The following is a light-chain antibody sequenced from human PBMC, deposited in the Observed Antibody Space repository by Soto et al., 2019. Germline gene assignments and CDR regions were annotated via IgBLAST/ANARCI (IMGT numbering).Light chain of an antibody. J-gene: IGLJ2*01. CDR2: ANT. CDR3: QSYDSGLSAVV. Sequence: QSVLTQPPSASATPGQRVTISCSGTSSNIGRHAVNWYQQLPGTAPRLLIYANTNRPSGVPDRFSGSKSGTSASLAITGLQTEDEADYYCQSYDSGLSAVVFGGGTKLTVL. V-gene: IGLV1-40*01. CDR1: SSNIGRHA.